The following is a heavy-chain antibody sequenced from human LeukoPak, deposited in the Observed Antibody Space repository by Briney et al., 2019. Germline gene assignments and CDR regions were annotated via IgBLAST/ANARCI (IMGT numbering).Heavy chain of an antibody. D-gene: IGHD3-10*01. J-gene: IGHJ6*03. CDR1: GGSISSSSYY. V-gene: IGHV4-39*07. Sequence: SETLSLTCTVSGGSISSSSYYWGWIRQPPGKGLEWIGSIYDSGSTYYNPSLKSRVTISVDTSKNQFSLKLSSVTAADTAVYYCARGGLDYYGSGKDYYYMDVWGKGTTVTISS. CDR3: ARGGLDYYGSGKDYYYMDV. CDR2: IYDSGST.